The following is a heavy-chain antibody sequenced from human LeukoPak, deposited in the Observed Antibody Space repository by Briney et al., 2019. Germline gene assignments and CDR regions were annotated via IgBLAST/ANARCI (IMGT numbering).Heavy chain of an antibody. D-gene: IGHD4-23*01. J-gene: IGHJ4*02. CDR1: GGTFSTYA. CDR3: ARGWPAETTVVTPYNY. CDR2: IIPMFGKA. V-gene: IGHV1-69*13. Sequence: SVKVSCKASGGTFSTYATSWVRQAPGQGLEWMGGIIPMFGKANYAQKFQGRVTITADESTSTAYMELSSLRSDDTAVYYCARGWPAETTVVTPYNYWGQGTLVTVSS.